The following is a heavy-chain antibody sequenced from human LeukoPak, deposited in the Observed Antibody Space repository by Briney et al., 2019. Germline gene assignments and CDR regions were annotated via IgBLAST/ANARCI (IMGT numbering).Heavy chain of an antibody. Sequence: ASVKVSCKASGYTFTIYDINWVRQATGQGLEWMGWMNPNSGNTGYAQKFQGRVTMTRNTSISTAYMELSSLRSEDTAVYYCARGLRFLEWLLSWFDPWGQGTLVTVSS. V-gene: IGHV1-8*01. D-gene: IGHD3-3*01. CDR2: MNPNSGNT. J-gene: IGHJ5*02. CDR1: GYTFTIYD. CDR3: ARGLRFLEWLLSWFDP.